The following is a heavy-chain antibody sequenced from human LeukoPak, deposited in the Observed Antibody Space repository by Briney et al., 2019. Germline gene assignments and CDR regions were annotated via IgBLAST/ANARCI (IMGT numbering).Heavy chain of an antibody. Sequence: SETLSLTCTVSGGPISSSSYYWGWIRQPPGKGLEWIGYIYDSGSTNYNPSLKSRVTISVDTSKNQFSLKLSSVTAADTAVYYCACLTTADAFDIWGQGTMVTVSS. CDR2: IYDSGST. V-gene: IGHV4-61*05. D-gene: IGHD3-22*01. CDR3: ACLTTADAFDI. CDR1: GGPISSSSYY. J-gene: IGHJ3*02.